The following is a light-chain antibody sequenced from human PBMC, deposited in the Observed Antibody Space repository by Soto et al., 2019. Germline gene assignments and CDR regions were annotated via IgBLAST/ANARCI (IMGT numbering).Light chain of an antibody. J-gene: IGKJ1*01. CDR1: QSISSW. Sequence: DIQMTQSPSTLSASVGDRVTITCRASQSISSWLAWYQQKPGKATKLLIYDASSLESGVPSRFSGSGSGTEFTLTISSLQPDDFATYYCQHYGAFGQGTKVEIK. CDR3: QHYGA. CDR2: DAS. V-gene: IGKV1-5*01.